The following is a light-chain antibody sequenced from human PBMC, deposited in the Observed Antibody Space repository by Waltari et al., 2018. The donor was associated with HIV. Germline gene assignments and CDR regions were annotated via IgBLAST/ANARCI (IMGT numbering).Light chain of an antibody. J-gene: IGLJ3*02. CDR3: VTLDNTRSVWV. Sequence: QSVLTQPPSLSAAPGQKVTIPCSGNSANIGYSYVSWYQQLPGTAPKLPIYDSHKAPSGVPDRFSGSPSHTAANMAMTRVRAGDEADYYCVTLDNTRSVWVFGGGTKLTVL. V-gene: IGLV1-51*01. CDR1: SANIGYSY. CDR2: DSH.